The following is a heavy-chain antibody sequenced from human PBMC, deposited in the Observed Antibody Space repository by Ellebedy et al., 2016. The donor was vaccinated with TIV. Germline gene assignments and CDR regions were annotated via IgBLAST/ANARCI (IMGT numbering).Heavy chain of an antibody. CDR1: GFTFSSYW. D-gene: IGHD2-2*01. CDR2: INSDGTTI. V-gene: IGHV3-74*01. CDR3: ARQFDQPAR. Sequence: GESLKISCAASGFTFSSYWMHWVRQAPGKGLEWVSRINSDGTTINYAASVKGRFTISRDNAKNTLYLAMNSLTVDDTAVYYCARQFDQPARWGQGTLVTVSS. J-gene: IGHJ4*02.